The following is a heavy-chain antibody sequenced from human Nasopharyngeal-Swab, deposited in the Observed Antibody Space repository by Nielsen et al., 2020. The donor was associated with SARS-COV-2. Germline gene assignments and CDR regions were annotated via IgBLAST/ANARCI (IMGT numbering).Heavy chain of an antibody. CDR3: ARAGQQWLGYYFDY. J-gene: IGHJ4*02. D-gene: IGHD6-19*01. CDR2: INPNSGGT. CDR1: GYTFTSYG. Sequence: ASVKVSCKASGYTFTSYGISWVRQAPAQGLEWMGWINPNSGGTNYAQKFQGWVTMTRDTSISTAYMELSRLRSDDTAVYYCARAGQQWLGYYFDYWGQGTLVTVSS. V-gene: IGHV1-2*04.